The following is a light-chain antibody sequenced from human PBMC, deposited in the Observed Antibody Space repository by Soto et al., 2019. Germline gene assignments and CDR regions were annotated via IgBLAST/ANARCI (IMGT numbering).Light chain of an antibody. CDR1: QSVSSSY. V-gene: IGKV3-20*01. CDR3: QQYGSSPLT. Sequence: EIVLKQSPGTLSVSPGERATLSCRASQSVSSSYLAWYQQKPGQAPRLLIYGASSRATGIPDRFSGSGSGTDVTLTISRLEPEDFAVYYCQQYGSSPLTFGGGTKVEIK. J-gene: IGKJ4*01. CDR2: GAS.